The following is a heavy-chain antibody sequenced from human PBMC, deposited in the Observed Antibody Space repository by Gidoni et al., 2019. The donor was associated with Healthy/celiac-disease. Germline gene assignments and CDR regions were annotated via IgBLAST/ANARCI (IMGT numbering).Heavy chain of an antibody. J-gene: IGHJ4*02. V-gene: IGHV4-31*03. CDR3: ARAPGYYYDSVYFDF. Sequence: QVQLQESGPGLVKPSQTLSLTCTVSGGSISSGCYYWSWIRQLPGKGLEWIGYIYYSGSTYYNPSLKSRVTISVDTSKNQFSLKLSSVTAADTAVYYCARAPGYYYDSVYFDFWGQGTLVTVSS. CDR1: GGSISSGCYY. CDR2: IYYSGST. D-gene: IGHD3-22*01.